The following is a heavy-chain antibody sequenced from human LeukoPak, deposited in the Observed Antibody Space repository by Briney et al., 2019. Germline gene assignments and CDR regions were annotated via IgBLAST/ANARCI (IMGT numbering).Heavy chain of an antibody. Sequence: GGPLRLPCEASGINLSSYWMHWVRQTPGMGLVWVSRIKSDGSNTRYEDSVKGRFTVSRDNAKNTLYMQMNSLRGEDTAVYYCARGGRKLGDAFDIWGQGTLVTVS. J-gene: IGHJ3*02. V-gene: IGHV3-74*01. CDR1: GINLSSYW. CDR3: ARGGRKLGDAFDI. CDR2: IKSDGSNT. D-gene: IGHD7-27*01.